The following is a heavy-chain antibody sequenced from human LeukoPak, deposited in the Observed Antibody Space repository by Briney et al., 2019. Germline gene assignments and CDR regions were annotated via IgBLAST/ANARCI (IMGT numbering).Heavy chain of an antibody. J-gene: IGHJ4*02. CDR1: GGSITNYY. CDR3: ARDDRDRKRSYFDY. CDR2: IYDNGNT. V-gene: IGHV4-59*01. Sequence: SETLSLTCIVSGGSITNYYWSWIRQSPGRGLEWIGYIYDNGNTNYNPSLKSRVTISLDTSKNHFSLKLSSVTAADTAVYYCARDDRDRKRSYFDYWGQGTLVTVSS. D-gene: IGHD3-10*01.